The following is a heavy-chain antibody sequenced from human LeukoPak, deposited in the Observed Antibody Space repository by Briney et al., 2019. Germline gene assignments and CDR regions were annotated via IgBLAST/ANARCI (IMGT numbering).Heavy chain of an antibody. D-gene: IGHD3-16*01. V-gene: IGHV3-23*01. CDR1: GFTFSTYV. J-gene: IGHJ4*02. Sequence: GGSLRLSCAAPGFTFSTYVMSWVRQAPGRGLEWVSAVSGSGASTYYADSVQGRFTISRDNSKNTLYMQLNILRAEDTAIYYCAEESSPYRVFNYWGQGTLVTVSS. CDR3: AEESSPYRVFNY. CDR2: VSGSGAST.